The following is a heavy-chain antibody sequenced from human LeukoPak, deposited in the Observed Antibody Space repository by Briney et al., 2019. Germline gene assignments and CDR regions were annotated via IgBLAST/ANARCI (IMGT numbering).Heavy chain of an antibody. CDR2: IYSGGST. J-gene: IGHJ6*02. V-gene: IGHV3-66*01. D-gene: IGHD6-19*01. CDR1: GFTVSSNY. Sequence: GGSLRLSCAASGFTVSSNYMSWVRQAPGKGLEWVSVIYSGGSTYYADSVKGRFTISRDNSKNTLYLQMNSLRAEDTAVYYCARVLAVAGNRDYYVMDVWGQGTTVTVSS. CDR3: ARVLAVAGNRDYYVMDV.